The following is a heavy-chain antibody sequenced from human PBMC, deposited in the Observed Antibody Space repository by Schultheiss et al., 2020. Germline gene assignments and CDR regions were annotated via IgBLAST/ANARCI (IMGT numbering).Heavy chain of an antibody. CDR2: ISSSSSYI. D-gene: IGHD5-18*01. V-gene: IGHV3-21*01. CDR1: GFTFSSYS. J-gene: IGHJ6*02. CDR3: ARAPEGIQLWPNYYGMDV. Sequence: GGSLRLSCVASGFTFSSYSMNWVRQAPGKGLEWVASISSSSSYIYYADSVKGRFTISRDNAKNSLYLQMNSLRAEDTAVYYCARAPEGIQLWPNYYGMDVWGQVTTVTVSS.